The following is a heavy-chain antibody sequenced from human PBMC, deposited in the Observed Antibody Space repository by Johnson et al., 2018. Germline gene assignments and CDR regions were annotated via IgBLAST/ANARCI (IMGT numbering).Heavy chain of an antibody. Sequence: VQSGRSLRLSCAASGFTFDDYAMHWVRQAPGKGLEWVSGISWTSGSIGYADSVEGRFTISRDNAKNPLYLKMNSLRPEDTALYYCAKAPVGWLGEGAEYFQHWGQGTLVTVSS. CDR2: ISWTSGSI. V-gene: IGHV3-9*01. J-gene: IGHJ1*01. D-gene: IGHD3-3*01. CDR1: GFTFDDYA. CDR3: AKAPVGWLGEGAEYFQH.